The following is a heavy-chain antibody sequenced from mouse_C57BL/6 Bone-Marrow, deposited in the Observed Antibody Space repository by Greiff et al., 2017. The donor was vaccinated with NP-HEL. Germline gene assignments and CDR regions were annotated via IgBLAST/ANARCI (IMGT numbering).Heavy chain of an antibody. V-gene: IGHV5-4*01. CDR3: ARERVTTVVATDAMDY. J-gene: IGHJ4*01. CDR1: GFTFSSYA. Sequence: EVKVVESGGGLVKPGGSLKLSCAASGFTFSSYAMSWVRQTPEKRLEWVATISDGGSYTYYPDNVKGRFTISRDNAKNNLYLQMSHLKSEDTAMYYCARERVTTVVATDAMDYWGQGTSVTVSS. CDR2: ISDGGSYT. D-gene: IGHD1-1*01.